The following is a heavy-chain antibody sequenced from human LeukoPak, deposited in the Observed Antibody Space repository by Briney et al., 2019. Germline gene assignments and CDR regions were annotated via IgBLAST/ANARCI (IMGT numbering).Heavy chain of an antibody. J-gene: IGHJ5*02. D-gene: IGHD5-18*01. CDR2: IIPILGIA. CDR1: GGTFSSYT. Sequence: GASVKVSCKASGGTFSSYTISWVRQAPGQGLEWMGRIIPILGIANYAQKFQGRVTITADKSTSTAYMELSSLRSEDTAVYYCARELHEPAMVTKDWFDPWGQGTPVTVSS. CDR3: ARELHEPAMVTKDWFDP. V-gene: IGHV1-69*04.